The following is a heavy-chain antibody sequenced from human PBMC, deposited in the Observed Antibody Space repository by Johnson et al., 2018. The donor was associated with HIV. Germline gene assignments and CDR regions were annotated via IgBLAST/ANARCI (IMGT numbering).Heavy chain of an antibody. CDR3: ARDWASGSYFWGRGAFDI. CDR1: GFTFSSYA. J-gene: IGHJ3*02. V-gene: IGHV3-64*04. D-gene: IGHD1-26*01. CDR2: ISGSGGST. Sequence: QVLLVESGGGVVQPGRSLRLSCAASGFTFSSYAMHWVRQAPGKGLEYVSAISGSGGSTYYADSVTGRFTISRDNSKNTLYLQMNSLRAEDTAVYYCARDWASGSYFWGRGAFDIWGQGTMVTVSS.